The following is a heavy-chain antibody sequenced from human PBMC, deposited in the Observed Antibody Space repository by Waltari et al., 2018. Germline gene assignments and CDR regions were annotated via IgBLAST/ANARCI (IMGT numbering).Heavy chain of an antibody. CDR2: IWYDGSNK. CDR3: ASAEG. Sequence: QVQMVESGGGVVQPGRSLRLSCAASGFTFSSAVMHWVRQAPGKGLEWVAVIWYDGSNKYYADSVKGRFTISRDNSKNTLYLQMNSLRAEDTAMYYCASAEGWGQGTLVTVSS. J-gene: IGHJ4*02. CDR1: GFTFSSAV. V-gene: IGHV3-33*08.